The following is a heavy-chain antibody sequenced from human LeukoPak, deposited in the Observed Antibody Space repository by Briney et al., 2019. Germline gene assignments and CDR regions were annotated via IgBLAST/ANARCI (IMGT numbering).Heavy chain of an antibody. J-gene: IGHJ4*02. D-gene: IGHD3-22*01. V-gene: IGHV4-34*01. CDR2: INHSGST. CDR3: ARCSGYYYPDY. CDR1: GGSFSGYY. Sequence: SETLSLTCAVYGGSFSGYYWSWIRQPPGKGLEWIGEINHSGSTNYNPSLKSRVTISVDKSKNQFSLKLSSVTAADTAVYYCARCSGYYYPDYWGQGTLVTVSS.